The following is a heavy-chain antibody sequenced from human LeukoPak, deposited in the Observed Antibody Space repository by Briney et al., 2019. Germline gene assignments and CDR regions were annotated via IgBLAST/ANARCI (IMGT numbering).Heavy chain of an antibody. CDR3: ARVAYYDILTGHLNWFDP. J-gene: IGHJ5*02. Sequence: GASVKVSCKASGYTFTSYYMHWVRQAPGQGLEWMGWISAYNGNTNYAQKLQGRVTMTTDTSTSTAYMELRSLRSDDTAVYYCARVAYYDILTGHLNWFDPWGQGTLVTVSS. CDR2: ISAYNGNT. D-gene: IGHD3-9*01. V-gene: IGHV1-18*04. CDR1: GYTFTSYY.